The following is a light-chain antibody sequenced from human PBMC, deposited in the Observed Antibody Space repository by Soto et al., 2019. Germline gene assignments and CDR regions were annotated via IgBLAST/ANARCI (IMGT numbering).Light chain of an antibody. CDR1: QSVRSSH. CDR3: QQYGSSRSIT. J-gene: IGKJ5*01. V-gene: IGKV3-20*01. CDR2: GAS. Sequence: IVLTQSPGTLSLSPGERATLSCRASQSVRSSHLAWYQQKPGQAPRPLIYGASIRAAGIPDRFSGSGSETDFTLIINRLEPEDFAVYYCQQYGSSRSITFGQGTRLEIK.